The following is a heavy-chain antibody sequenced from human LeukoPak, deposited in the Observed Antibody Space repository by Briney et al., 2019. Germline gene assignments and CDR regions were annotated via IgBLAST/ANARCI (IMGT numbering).Heavy chain of an antibody. CDR1: GYSFTSYW. J-gene: IGHJ5*02. V-gene: IGHV5-51*01. D-gene: IGHD2-2*01. CDR2: IYPGDSDT. Sequence: GESLKISCKGSGYSFTSYWIGWVRQMPGKGLGWMGIIYPGDSDTRYSPSFQGQVTISADKSISTAYLQWSSPKASDTAMYYCGRWSSTSCYYGCWFDPGGQGTLVTVYS. CDR3: GRWSSTSCYYGCWFDP.